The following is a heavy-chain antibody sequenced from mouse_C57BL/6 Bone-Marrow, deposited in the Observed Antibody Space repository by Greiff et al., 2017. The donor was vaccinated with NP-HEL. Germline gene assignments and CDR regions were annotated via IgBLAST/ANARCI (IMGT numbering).Heavy chain of an antibody. CDR2: ILPGSGST. J-gene: IGHJ1*03. CDR1: GYTFTGYW. Sequence: VQLQQSGAELMKPGASVKLSCKATGYTFTGYWIEWVKQRPGHGLEWIGEILPGSGSTNYNEKFKGKATFTADTSSTTAYMQLSSLTTEDSAIYYCARSRVITTVVANLYWYFDVWGTGTTVTVSS. V-gene: IGHV1-9*01. CDR3: ARSRVITTVVANLYWYFDV. D-gene: IGHD1-1*01.